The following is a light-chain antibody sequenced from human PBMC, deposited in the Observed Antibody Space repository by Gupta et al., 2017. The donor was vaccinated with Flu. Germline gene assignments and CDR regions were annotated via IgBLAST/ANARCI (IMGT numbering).Light chain of an antibody. CDR3: GTWDSSLSAVV. CDR1: SSNIGNNY. Sequence: QSVLTPPPSVSAAPGQKVTISCSGSSSNIGNNYVSWYQQLPETAPKLLIYDNNKRPSGIPDRFSGSKSGTSATLGITGLQTGDEADYYCGTWDSSLSAVVFGGGTKLTVL. V-gene: IGLV1-51*01. CDR2: DNN. J-gene: IGLJ3*02.